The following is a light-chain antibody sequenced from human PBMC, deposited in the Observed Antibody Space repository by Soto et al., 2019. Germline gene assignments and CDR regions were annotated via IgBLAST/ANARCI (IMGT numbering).Light chain of an antibody. CDR1: QSVGTS. CDR3: QQYQNLWT. J-gene: IGKJ1*01. Sequence: DIVLTQSPAILSLSPGDRASLSCRASQSVGTSLAWYKQQPGQPPRLLIHDATYRASGVPDRFRGSGSGTAFSLSISSLEPDDFAVYYCQQYQNLWTFGQGTKVEIK. V-gene: IGKV3-11*01. CDR2: DAT.